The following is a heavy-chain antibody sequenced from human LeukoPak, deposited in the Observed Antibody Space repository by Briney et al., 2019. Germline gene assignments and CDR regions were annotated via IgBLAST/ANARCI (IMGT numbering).Heavy chain of an antibody. CDR2: IYYSGST. V-gene: IGHV4-39*02. Sequence: SETLSLTCTVSGGSISSSSFYWGWIRQPPGKGLEWIGSIYYSGSTYYNPSLKSRVTISVDTSKNQFSLKLTSVTAADTAVYYCASEHYDFWSGYMTPPSNYWGQGTLVTVSS. CDR3: ASEHYDFWSGYMTPPSNY. J-gene: IGHJ4*02. D-gene: IGHD3-3*01. CDR1: GGSISSSSFY.